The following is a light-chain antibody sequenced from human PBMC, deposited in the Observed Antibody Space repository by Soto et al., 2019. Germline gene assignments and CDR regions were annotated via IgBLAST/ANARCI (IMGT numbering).Light chain of an antibody. CDR1: SSNIGAGYD. CDR2: GNT. CDR3: QSYDSTLSARYV. Sequence: QSVLTQPPSVSGAPGQRDTISCTGSSSNIGAGYDVHWYQQRPGTAPKLLIFGNTNRPSGVPDRFSGSKSGTSASLAITGRQAEDEGDYYCQSYDSTLSARYVFGTGTKLTVL. V-gene: IGLV1-40*01. J-gene: IGLJ1*01.